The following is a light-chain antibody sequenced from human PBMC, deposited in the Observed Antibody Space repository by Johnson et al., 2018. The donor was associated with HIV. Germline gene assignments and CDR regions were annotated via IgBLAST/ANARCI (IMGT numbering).Light chain of an antibody. V-gene: IGLV1-51*01. CDR1: SSNIGNNY. J-gene: IGLJ1*01. CDR3: GTWDSSLNSVV. Sequence: QSVLTQPPSVSAAPGQKVTISCSGSSSNIGNNYVSWYQQLPGTAPKLLIYDNNKRPSGIPDRFSGSKSGTSASLGITGLQTGDEADYYCGTWDSSLNSVVFGNGTKVTVL. CDR2: DNN.